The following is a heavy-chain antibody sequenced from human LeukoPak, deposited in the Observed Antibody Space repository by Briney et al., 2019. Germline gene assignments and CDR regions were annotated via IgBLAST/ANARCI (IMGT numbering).Heavy chain of an antibody. CDR1: GSLLSSYA. V-gene: IGHV3-23*01. Sequence: GGSLRPSNPAYGSLLSSYALASVRQAPGKGLEWVSSIGSDGKAHYSESVKGRFVISRDNFGGLVFLQLNSLRAEDAALYYCERYLHDYEPIDVVGQGTTVTVSS. CDR3: ERYLHDYEPIDV. J-gene: IGHJ6*02. D-gene: IGHD3-22*01. CDR2: IGSDGKA.